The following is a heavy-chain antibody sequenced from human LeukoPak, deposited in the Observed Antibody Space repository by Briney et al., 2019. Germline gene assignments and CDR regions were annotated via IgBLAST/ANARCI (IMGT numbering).Heavy chain of an antibody. CDR3: ATLGYSYGTDY. J-gene: IGHJ4*02. CDR2: IYTSGST. CDR1: GDSISSGNYY. V-gene: IGHV4-61*02. D-gene: IGHD5-18*01. Sequence: PSEALSLTCTVSGDSISSGNYYWTWIRQPAGKGLEWIGRIYTSGSTNYNPSLKSRVTISVDTSKNQFSLKLSSVTAADTAVYYCATLGYSYGTDYWGQGTLVTVSS.